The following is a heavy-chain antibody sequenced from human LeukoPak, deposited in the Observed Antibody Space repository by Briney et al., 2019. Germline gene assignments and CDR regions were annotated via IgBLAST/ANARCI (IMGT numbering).Heavy chain of an antibody. D-gene: IGHD1-26*01. CDR1: GGSFSGFY. CDR3: ARVGRTGYSRSFHFDY. J-gene: IGHJ4*02. V-gene: IGHV4-34*01. CDR2: INESGRN. Sequence: SETLSLTCAVYGGSFSGFYWSWIRQPPGKGLEWIGEINESGRNNYSPSLKSRVIILEDMSKNQFSLKLSFVTAADTAVYYCARVGRTGYSRSFHFDYWGQGTLVTVSS.